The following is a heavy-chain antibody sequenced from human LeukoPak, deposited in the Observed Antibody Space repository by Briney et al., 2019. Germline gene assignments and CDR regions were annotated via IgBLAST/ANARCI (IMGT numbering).Heavy chain of an antibody. CDR3: AGSGFDY. Sequence: PGGSLRLSCAASGFTFSSYGMHWVRQAPGKGLEWVAVIWYDASNKYYADSVKGRFTISRDNAKNSLYLQMNSLRAEDTAVYYCAGSGFDYWGQGTLVTVSS. J-gene: IGHJ4*02. D-gene: IGHD2-15*01. CDR2: IWYDASNK. CDR1: GFTFSSYG. V-gene: IGHV3-33*03.